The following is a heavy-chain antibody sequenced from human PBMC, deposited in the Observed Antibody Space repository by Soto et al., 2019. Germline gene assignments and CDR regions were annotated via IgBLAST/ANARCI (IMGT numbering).Heavy chain of an antibody. Sequence: GASVKVSCKASGYTFTSYYMHWVRQAPGQGLEWMGIINPSGGSTSYAQKFQGRVTMTRDTSTSTVYMELSSLRSEDTAVYYCARAQMGGPSGSYYTVDYWGQGTLVTVSS. CDR2: INPSGGST. V-gene: IGHV1-46*01. J-gene: IGHJ4*01. CDR1: GYTFTSYY. CDR3: ARAQMGGPSGSYYTVDY. D-gene: IGHD3-10*01.